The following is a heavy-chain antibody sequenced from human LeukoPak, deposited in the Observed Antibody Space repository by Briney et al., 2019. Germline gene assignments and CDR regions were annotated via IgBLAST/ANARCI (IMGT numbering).Heavy chain of an antibody. CDR2: IRSKTYGGTT. J-gene: IGHJ4*02. CDR3: SRALDYCSGTSCHTFNFDC. V-gene: IGHV3-49*03. D-gene: IGHD2-2*02. CDR1: GFTFGDYA. Sequence: PGGSLRLSCTVSGFTFGDYAMNWFRQAPGKGLEWVAFIRSKTYGGTTECAASVKGRFTISRDDSKSIAYLQMNSLKTEDTAVYYCSRALDYCSGTSCHTFNFDCWGQGTLVTVSS.